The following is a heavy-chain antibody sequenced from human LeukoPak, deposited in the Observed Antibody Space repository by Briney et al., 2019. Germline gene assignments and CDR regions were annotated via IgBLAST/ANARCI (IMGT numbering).Heavy chain of an antibody. Sequence: GESLKISCKGSGYSFTSYWIGWVRQMPGKGLEWMGIIYPGDSDTRYSPSFQGQVTISADKSISTAYLQWSSLKASDTAMYYCARLGPIVGATGAFDIWGQGTMVTVPS. D-gene: IGHD1-26*01. CDR2: IYPGDSDT. J-gene: IGHJ3*02. V-gene: IGHV5-51*01. CDR1: GYSFTSYW. CDR3: ARLGPIVGATGAFDI.